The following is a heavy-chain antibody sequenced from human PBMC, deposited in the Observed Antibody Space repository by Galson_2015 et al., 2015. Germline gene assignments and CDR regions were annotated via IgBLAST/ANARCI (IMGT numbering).Heavy chain of an antibody. CDR2: IYYSGST. CDR3: ARVLPGITVAGSVFGY. Sequence: SETLSLTCTVSGHSISSYYWSWIRQPPRKGLEWIGYIYYSGSTNYNPSLKSRVTISVDTSKNQFSLKLRSVTAADTAVYYCARVLPGITVAGSVFGYWGQGTLVTVSS. V-gene: IGHV4-59*01. J-gene: IGHJ4*02. CDR1: GHSISSYY. D-gene: IGHD6-19*01.